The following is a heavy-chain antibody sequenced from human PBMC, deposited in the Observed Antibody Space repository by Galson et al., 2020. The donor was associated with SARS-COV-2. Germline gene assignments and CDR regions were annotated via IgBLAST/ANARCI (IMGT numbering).Heavy chain of an antibody. CDR3: ARAAQTYYDFWSGYYNAPHFDY. CDR2: IYYSGST. J-gene: IGHJ4*02. CDR1: GGSISSYS. Sequence: SETLSLTCTVSGGSISSYSWSWIRQPPGKGLEWIGYIYYSGSTNYNPSLKSRAPISVDTSKNQFSLKLSSVTAADTAVYYCARAAQTYYDFWSGYYNAPHFDYWGQGTLVTVSS. V-gene: IGHV4-59*01. D-gene: IGHD3-3*01.